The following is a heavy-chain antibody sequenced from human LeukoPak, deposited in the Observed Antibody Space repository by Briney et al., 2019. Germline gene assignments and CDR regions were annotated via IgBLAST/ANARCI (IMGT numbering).Heavy chain of an antibody. CDR1: GLTLSSYG. CDR3: ARDLGAYYYYMDV. Sequence: GGSLTLSCEASGLTLSSYGMQWVRKAPAQGLEWVAVIWYDGSNKYYADSVKGRFTISRDNSKNTLYLQMNSLRAEDTAVYYCARDLGAYYYYMDVWCKGTTVTVSS. CDR2: IWYDGSNK. V-gene: IGHV3-33*01. J-gene: IGHJ6*03. D-gene: IGHD1-26*01.